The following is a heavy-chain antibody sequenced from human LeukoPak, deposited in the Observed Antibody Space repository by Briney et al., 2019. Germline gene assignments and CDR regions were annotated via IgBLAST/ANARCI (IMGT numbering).Heavy chain of an antibody. J-gene: IGHJ4*02. CDR2: IRYDGNIK. CDR1: GFTFSTFN. D-gene: IGHD3-22*01. CDR3: AKGRYLDSSGYPIDY. V-gene: IGHV3-30*02. Sequence: PGGSLRLSCAASGFTFSTFNFNWVRQAPGKGLERVPFIRYDGNIKYFADSVKGRFTVSRDSSKNTLYLQMDSLRPEDTALYYCAKGRYLDSSGYPIDYWGQGTLVTVSS.